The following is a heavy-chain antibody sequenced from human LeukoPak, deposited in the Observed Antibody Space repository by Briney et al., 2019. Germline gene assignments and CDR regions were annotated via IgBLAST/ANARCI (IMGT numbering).Heavy chain of an antibody. D-gene: IGHD2-2*01. Sequence: GGSLRLSCAASGFTFSSYSMNWVRQAPGKGLEWVSSISSSSSYIYYADSVKGRFTISRDNAKNSLYLQMNSLRAEDTAVYYCAREGVFYCSSTSCHDAFDIWGQGTMVTVSS. CDR3: AREGVFYCSSTSCHDAFDI. J-gene: IGHJ3*02. CDR2: ISSSSSYI. V-gene: IGHV3-21*01. CDR1: GFTFSSYS.